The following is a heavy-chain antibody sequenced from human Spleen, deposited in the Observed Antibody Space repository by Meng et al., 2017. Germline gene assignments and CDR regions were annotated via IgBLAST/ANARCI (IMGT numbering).Heavy chain of an antibody. V-gene: IGHV1-18*01. CDR2: ISAYNGNT. Sequence: ASVKVSCKASGYTFTSYGISWVRQAPGQGLEWMGWISAYNGNTNYAQKLQGRVTMTTDTSTSTAYMELRSLRSDDTAVYYCARDAGRMTMVTFDYWGQGTLVTVSS. CDR3: ARDAGRMTMVTFDY. J-gene: IGHJ4*02. D-gene: IGHD4/OR15-4a*01. CDR1: GYTFTSYG.